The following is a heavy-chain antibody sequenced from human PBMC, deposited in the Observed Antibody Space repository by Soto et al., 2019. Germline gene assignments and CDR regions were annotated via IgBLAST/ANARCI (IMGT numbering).Heavy chain of an antibody. J-gene: IGHJ2*01. Sequence: QVQLVQSGAEVKKPGSSVTVSCKASGGTFSSYTISWVRQAPGQGLEWMGGIIPIFGTANYAQKFQGRVTIXXDXSXXTDYMELSSLRSEDTAVYYCARGNHRWLQLWYFDLWGRGTLVAVSS. V-gene: IGHV1-69*12. D-gene: IGHD5-12*01. CDR2: IIPIFGTA. CDR3: ARGNHRWLQLWYFDL. CDR1: GGTFSSYT.